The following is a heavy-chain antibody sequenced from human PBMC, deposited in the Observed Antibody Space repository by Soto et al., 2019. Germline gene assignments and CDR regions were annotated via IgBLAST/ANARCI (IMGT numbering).Heavy chain of an antibody. CDR3: ARGTVTTFFYYGMDV. V-gene: IGHV3-30-3*01. J-gene: IGHJ6*02. CDR1: GFTFSSYA. D-gene: IGHD4-17*01. CDR2: ISYDGSNK. Sequence: QVPLVESGGGVVQPGRSLRLSCAASGFTFSSYAMHWVRQAPGKGLEWVAVISYDGSNKYYADSVKGRFTISRDNSKNTLYLQMNSLRAEDTAVYYCARGTVTTFFYYGMDVWGQGTTVTVSS.